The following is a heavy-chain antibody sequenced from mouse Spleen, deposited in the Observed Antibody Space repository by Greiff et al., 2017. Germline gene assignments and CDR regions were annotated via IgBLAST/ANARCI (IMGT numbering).Heavy chain of an antibody. CDR2: IDPSDSYT. Sequence: QVQLQQPGAELVMPGASVKLSCKASGYTFTSYWMHWVKQRPGQGLEWIGEIDPSDSYTNYNEKFKGQVTLTVDKSSSTTYMQLSRLTSEDSAVYDCARSEGAMDYWGQGTSVTVSA. CDR3: ARSEGAMDY. CDR1: GYTFTSYW. V-gene: IGHV1-69*01. J-gene: IGHJ4*01.